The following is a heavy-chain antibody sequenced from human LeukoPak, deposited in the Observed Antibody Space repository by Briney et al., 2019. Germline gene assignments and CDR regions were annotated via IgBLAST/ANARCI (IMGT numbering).Heavy chain of an antibody. CDR3: ARGLGILTGFDWFDP. D-gene: IGHD3-9*01. Sequence: SETLPLTCAVYGGSFSGYYWSWIRQPPGKGLEWIGEINHSGSTNYNPSLKSRVTISVDTSKNQFSLKLSSVTAADTAVYYCARGLGILTGFDWFDPWGQGTLVTVSS. V-gene: IGHV4-34*01. CDR2: INHSGST. J-gene: IGHJ5*02. CDR1: GGSFSGYY.